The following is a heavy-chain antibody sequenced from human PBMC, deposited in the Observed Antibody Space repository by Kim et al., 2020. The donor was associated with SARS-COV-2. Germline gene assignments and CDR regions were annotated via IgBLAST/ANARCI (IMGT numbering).Heavy chain of an antibody. CDR1: GFTFGDYA. V-gene: IGHV3-49*03. CDR2: IRSKAYGGTR. Sequence: GGSLRLSCTASGFTFGDYAMSWFRQAPGKGLEWVGFIRSKAYGGTREYAASVKGRFTISRDDSKSIAYLQMNSLKTEDTAVYYCTTITGSGYSYGFDYWGQGTLVTVSS. J-gene: IGHJ4*02. D-gene: IGHD5-18*01. CDR3: TTITGSGYSYGFDY.